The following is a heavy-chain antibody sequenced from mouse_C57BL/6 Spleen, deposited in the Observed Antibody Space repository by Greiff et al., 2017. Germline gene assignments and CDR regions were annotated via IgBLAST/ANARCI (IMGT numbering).Heavy chain of an antibody. J-gene: IGHJ4*01. D-gene: IGHD2-5*01. CDR3: ARSPYSNYDYAMDY. CDR2: IYPGDGDT. CDR1: GYAFTSYW. V-gene: IGHV1-80*01. Sequence: VQLQESGAELVKPGASVKISCKASGYAFTSYWMNWVKQRPGQGLEWIGQIYPGDGDTNYNGKFKGKATLTADKSSSTAYMQLSSLTSEDSAVYFCARSPYSNYDYAMDYWGQGTSVTVSS.